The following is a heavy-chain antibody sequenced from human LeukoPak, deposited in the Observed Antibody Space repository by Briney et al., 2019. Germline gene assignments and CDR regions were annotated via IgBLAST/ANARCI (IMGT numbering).Heavy chain of an antibody. CDR3: AREYGSGSYDTR. D-gene: IGHD3-10*01. Sequence: SETLSLTCTVSGYSISSGYYWGWIRQPPGKGLEWIGSIYHSGSTYYNPSLKSRVTISVDTSKNQFSLKLSSMTAADTAIYYCAREYGSGSYDTRWGQGTLVTVSS. V-gene: IGHV4-38-2*02. CDR1: GYSISSGYY. J-gene: IGHJ4*02. CDR2: IYHSGST.